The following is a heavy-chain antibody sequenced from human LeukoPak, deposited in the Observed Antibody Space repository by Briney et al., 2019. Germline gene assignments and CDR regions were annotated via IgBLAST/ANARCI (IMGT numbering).Heavy chain of an antibody. CDR2: TSGSGGRT. D-gene: IGHD4-17*01. V-gene: IGHV3-23*01. CDR1: GFTFSSYA. CDR3: AKVRLYGDYPEIDY. J-gene: IGHJ4*02. Sequence: GGSLRLSCVASGFTFSSYAINWVRQAPGKGLEWVSGTSGSGGRTYYADSVKGRFTISRENSKNALYLQMNSLRAEDTAVYYCAKVRLYGDYPEIDYWGQGTLVAVSS.